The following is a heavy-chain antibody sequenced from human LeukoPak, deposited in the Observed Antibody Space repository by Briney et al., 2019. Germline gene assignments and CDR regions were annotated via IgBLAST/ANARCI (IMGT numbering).Heavy chain of an antibody. CDR1: GGSISSYY. CDR3: ASRRCSGGSCYSGWGYYYYGMDV. CDR2: IYYSGST. D-gene: IGHD2-15*01. Sequence: SETLSLTCTVSGGSISSYYWSWIRQPPGKGLEWIGYIYYSGSTNYNPSLKSRVTISVDASKNQFSLKLSSVTAADTAVYYCASRRCSGGSCYSGWGYYYYGMDVWGQGTTVTVSS. J-gene: IGHJ6*02. V-gene: IGHV4-59*12.